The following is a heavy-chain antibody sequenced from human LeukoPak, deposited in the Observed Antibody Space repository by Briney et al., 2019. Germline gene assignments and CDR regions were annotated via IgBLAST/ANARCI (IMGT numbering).Heavy chain of an antibody. CDR2: INPSLCST. CDR1: GYTFTSYY. D-gene: IGHD3-10*01. V-gene: IGHV1-46*01. Sequence: ASVKVSCKASGYTFTSYYMHWVRQAPGQGLEGMGIINPSLCSTSYAQQFQARVTMTNVTSTSTVYMELSSLISEDTTVDYCSRVGTMVRGVIFWLDTWGQGTLVTVSS. J-gene: IGHJ5*02. CDR3: SRVGTMVRGVIFWLDT.